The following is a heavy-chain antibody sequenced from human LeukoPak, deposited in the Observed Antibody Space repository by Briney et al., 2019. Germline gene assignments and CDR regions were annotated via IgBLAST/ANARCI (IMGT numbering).Heavy chain of an antibody. CDR2: IYYSGST. Sequence: PSETLSLTCTVSGGSISSNSYYWGWIRQPPGKGLEWIGSIYYSGSTYSNPSLKSRLTISVDTSKNQFSLKLTSVTAADTAVYYCARDVGARLPGYWGQGTLVTVSS. J-gene: IGHJ1*01. CDR1: GGSISSNSYY. V-gene: IGHV4-39*07. CDR3: ARDVGARLPGY. D-gene: IGHD6-6*01.